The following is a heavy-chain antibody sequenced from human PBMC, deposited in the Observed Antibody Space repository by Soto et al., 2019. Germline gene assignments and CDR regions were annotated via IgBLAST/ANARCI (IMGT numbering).Heavy chain of an antibody. CDR1: GGSISSGDYY. Sequence: SETLSLTCTVSGGSISSGDYYWSWIRQPPGKGLEWIGYIYYSGSTYYNPSLKSRVTISVDTSKNQFSLKLSSVTAADTAVYYCAKVGRVGATTGYFDYWGQGTLVTVSS. V-gene: IGHV4-30-4*01. CDR3: AKVGRVGATTGYFDY. CDR2: IYYSGST. J-gene: IGHJ4*02. D-gene: IGHD1-26*01.